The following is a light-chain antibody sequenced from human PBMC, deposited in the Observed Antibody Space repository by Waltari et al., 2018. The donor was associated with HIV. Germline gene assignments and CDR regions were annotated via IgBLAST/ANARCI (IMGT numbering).Light chain of an antibody. V-gene: IGLV1-40*01. CDR2: TTN. CDR1: SSNIGAGYG. J-gene: IGLJ2*01. Sequence: QSVLTQPPSVSGAPGQRVTIPCPGSSSNIGAGYGVNWYQRLPGAAPKLLIYTTNSRPSGVPDRFSGSRSGTSASLAITGLQADDEGDYYCQSYDISLSVIFGGGTKLTVL. CDR3: QSYDISLSVI.